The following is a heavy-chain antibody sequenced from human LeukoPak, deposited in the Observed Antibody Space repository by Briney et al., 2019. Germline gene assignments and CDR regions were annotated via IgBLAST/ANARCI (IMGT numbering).Heavy chain of an antibody. V-gene: IGHV1-8*01. Sequence: ASVKVSCKASGYTFTSYGINWVRQATGQGLEWMGWMNPNSGDTGYAQKFQGRVTMTRNTSISTAYMELSSLRSEDTAVYYCARGRGAARPFDYWGQGTLVTVSS. CDR2: MNPNSGDT. CDR3: ARGRGAARPFDY. CDR1: GYTFTSYG. J-gene: IGHJ4*02. D-gene: IGHD6-6*01.